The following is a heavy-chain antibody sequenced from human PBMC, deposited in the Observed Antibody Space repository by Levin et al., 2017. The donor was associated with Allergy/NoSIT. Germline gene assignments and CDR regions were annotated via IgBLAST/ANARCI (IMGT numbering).Heavy chain of an antibody. Sequence: GGSLRLSCKGSGYSFTSYWIGWVRQMPGKGLEWMGIIYPGDSDTRYSPSFQGQVTISADKSISTAYLQWSSLKASDTAMYYCARHGWGTGGLGDLPGYWGQGTLVTVSS. V-gene: IGHV5-51*01. CDR3: ARHGWGTGGLGDLPGY. D-gene: IGHD3-16*01. J-gene: IGHJ4*02. CDR2: IYPGDSDT. CDR1: GYSFTSYW.